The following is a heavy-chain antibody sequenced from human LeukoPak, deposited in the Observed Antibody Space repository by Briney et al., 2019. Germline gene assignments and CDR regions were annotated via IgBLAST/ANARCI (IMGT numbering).Heavy chain of an antibody. CDR1: GFTFSSYS. J-gene: IGHJ3*02. CDR3: ARGHSYYDSSGYYYLSAFDI. CDR2: ISSSSSYI. V-gene: IGHV3-21*01. Sequence: PGGSLRLSCAASGFTFSSYSMNWVRQAPGKGLEWVSSISSSSSYIYYADSVKGRFTISRDNAKNSLYLQMNSLRAEDTAVYYCARGHSYYDSSGYYYLSAFDIWGQGTMVTVSS. D-gene: IGHD3-22*01.